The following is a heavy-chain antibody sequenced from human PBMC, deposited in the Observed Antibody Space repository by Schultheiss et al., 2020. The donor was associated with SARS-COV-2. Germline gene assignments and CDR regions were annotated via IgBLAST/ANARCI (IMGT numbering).Heavy chain of an antibody. V-gene: IGHV3-48*01. Sequence: GGSLRLSCAASGFTFSSYGMHWVRKAPGKGLEWVSYISSSGSTIYYADSVKGRFTISRDNSKNTLYLQMNSLRAEDTAVYYCAKVNWYYYDSSGYYYFDYWGQGTLVTVSS. CDR3: AKVNWYYYDSSGYYYFDY. D-gene: IGHD3-22*01. CDR2: ISSSGSTI. J-gene: IGHJ4*02. CDR1: GFTFSSYG.